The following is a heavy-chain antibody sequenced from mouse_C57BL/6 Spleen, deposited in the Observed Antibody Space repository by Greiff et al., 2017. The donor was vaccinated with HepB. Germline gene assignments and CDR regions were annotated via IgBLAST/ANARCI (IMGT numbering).Heavy chain of an antibody. CDR3: ARSSPYYSNYVFAY. V-gene: IGHV7-3*01. CDR2: IRNKANGYTT. J-gene: IGHJ3*01. D-gene: IGHD2-5*01. Sequence: EVQLVESGGGLVQPGGSLSLSCAASGFTFTDYYMSWVRQPPGKALEWLGFIRNKANGYTTEYSASVKGRFTISRDNSQSILYLQMNALRAEDSATYYCARSSPYYSNYVFAYWGQGTLVTVSA. CDR1: GFTFTDYY.